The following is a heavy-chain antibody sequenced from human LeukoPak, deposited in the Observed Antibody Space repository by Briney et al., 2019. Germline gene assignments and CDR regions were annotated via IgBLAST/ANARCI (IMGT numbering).Heavy chain of an antibody. J-gene: IGHJ6*04. CDR3: AELGITMIGGV. D-gene: IGHD3-10*02. CDR1: GFTFSTYE. CDR2: ISSSGSTI. Sequence: GGSLRLSCAASGFTFSTYEMDWVRQAPGKGLEWVSYISSSGSTIYYADSVKGRFTISRDNAKNSLYLQMNSLRAEDTAVYYCAELGITMIGGVWGKGTTVTISS. V-gene: IGHV3-48*03.